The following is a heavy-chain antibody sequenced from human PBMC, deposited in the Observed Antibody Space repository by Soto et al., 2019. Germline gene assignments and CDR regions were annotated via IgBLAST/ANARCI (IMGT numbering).Heavy chain of an antibody. D-gene: IGHD2-2*01. CDR1: GGTFSSYT. Sequence: SVKVSCKASGGTFSSYTISWVRQAPGQGLEWMGRIIPILGIANYAQKFQGRVTITADKSTSTAYMELSSLRSEDTAVYYCASCRSNSSLYFENWGQGTLVTVSS. CDR3: ASCRSNSSLYFEN. CDR2: IIPILGIA. V-gene: IGHV1-69*02. J-gene: IGHJ4*02.